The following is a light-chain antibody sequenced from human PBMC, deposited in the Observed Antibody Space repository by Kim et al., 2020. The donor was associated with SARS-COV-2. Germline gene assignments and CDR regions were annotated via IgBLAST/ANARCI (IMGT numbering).Light chain of an antibody. CDR2: QYS. V-gene: IGLV3-1*01. CDR3: QAWDSSTYV. J-gene: IGLJ1*01. CDR1: KLGDKY. Sequence: VSPGQTASSACTGDKLGDKYACWYQQKPGQSPVLVIYQYSKRPSGIPERFSGSNSGNTATLTISGTQAMDEADYYCQAWDSSTYVFGTGTKVTVL.